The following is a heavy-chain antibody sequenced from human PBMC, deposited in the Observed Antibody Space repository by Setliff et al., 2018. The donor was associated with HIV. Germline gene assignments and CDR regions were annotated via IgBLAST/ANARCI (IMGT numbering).Heavy chain of an antibody. CDR1: GFTFSTYR. J-gene: IGHJ4*02. CDR2: ISSGGDIM. D-gene: IGHD2-8*02. V-gene: IGHV3-23*01. CDR3: AKSLLVAGNDY. Sequence: SGGSLRLSCAASGFTFSTYRMNWVRQAPGKGLEWVSAISSGGDIMFYADSVRGRFTISRNNSKNTLYLQMTSLRADATAVYYCAKSLLVAGNDYWGQGTLVTVSS.